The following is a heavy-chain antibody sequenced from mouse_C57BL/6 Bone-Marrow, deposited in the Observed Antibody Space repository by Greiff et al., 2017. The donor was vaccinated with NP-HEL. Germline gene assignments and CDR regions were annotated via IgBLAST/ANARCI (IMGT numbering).Heavy chain of an antibody. Sequence: VQLQQSGPELVKPGASVKISCKASGYSFTGYYMHWVKPSHGNILDWIGYIYPYHGVSSYNQNFKGKATLTVDKSSSTAYMELRSLTSEDSAVYYCARGDGYSWFAYWGQGTLVTVSA. J-gene: IGHJ3*01. D-gene: IGHD2-3*01. CDR1: GYSFTGYY. CDR2: IYPYHGVS. V-gene: IGHV1-31*01. CDR3: ARGDGYSWFAY.